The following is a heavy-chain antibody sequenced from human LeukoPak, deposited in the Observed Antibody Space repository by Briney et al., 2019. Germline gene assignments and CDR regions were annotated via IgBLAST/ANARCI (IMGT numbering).Heavy chain of an antibody. CDR2: INPNSGGT. CDR1: GYTFTGYY. Sequence: GASVKVSCKASGYTFTGYYMHWVRQAPGQGREWMGWINPNSGGTNYAQKFQGRVTMHRDTSISTAYMELSRLRSDDTAVYYCAREASCSGGSCYPYFDLWGRGTLVTVSS. D-gene: IGHD2-15*01. V-gene: IGHV1-2*02. CDR3: AREASCSGGSCYPYFDL. J-gene: IGHJ2*01.